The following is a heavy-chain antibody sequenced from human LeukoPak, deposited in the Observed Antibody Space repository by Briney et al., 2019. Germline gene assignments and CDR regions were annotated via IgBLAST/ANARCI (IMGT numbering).Heavy chain of an antibody. J-gene: IGHJ5*02. V-gene: IGHV1-69*13. CDR1: GGTFSSYA. D-gene: IGHD3-3*01. CDR3: ASGGVARYWPKNWFDP. Sequence: GASVKVSCKASGGTFSSYAISWVRQAPGQGLEWMGGIIPIFGTANYAQKFQGRVTITADESTSTAYMELSSLRSEDTAVYYCASGGVARYWPKNWFDPWGQGTLVTVSS. CDR2: IIPIFGTA.